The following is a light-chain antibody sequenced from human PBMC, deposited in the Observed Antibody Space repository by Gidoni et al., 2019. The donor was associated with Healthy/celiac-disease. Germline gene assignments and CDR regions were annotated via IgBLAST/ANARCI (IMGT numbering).Light chain of an antibody. CDR3: QQSYSTPWT. CDR1: QSISSY. Sequence: DIQMTHSPSSLSASVGDRVTIACRASQSISSYLNWYQQKPGKAPKLLIYDTSSLQSGVPSRFSGSGSGTDFTLTISSLQPEDFATYYCQQSYSTPWTFGQGTKVEIK. CDR2: DTS. V-gene: IGKV1-39*01. J-gene: IGKJ1*01.